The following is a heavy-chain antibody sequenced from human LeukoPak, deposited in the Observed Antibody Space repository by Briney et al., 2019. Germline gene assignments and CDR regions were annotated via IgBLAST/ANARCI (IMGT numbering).Heavy chain of an antibody. V-gene: IGHV4-39*01. D-gene: IGHD1-14*01. J-gene: IGHJ4*02. CDR2: FYYSGST. CDR3: ATWANLNLN. CDR1: GGSIISSHYY. Sequence: SETLSLTCTVYGGSIISSHYYWGWIRQPPGKGLEWIGTFYYSGSTYYNPSLKSRVTVSVDTSRTQFSLRLSSVTAADTALYYCATWANLNLNWGQGTLVTVSS.